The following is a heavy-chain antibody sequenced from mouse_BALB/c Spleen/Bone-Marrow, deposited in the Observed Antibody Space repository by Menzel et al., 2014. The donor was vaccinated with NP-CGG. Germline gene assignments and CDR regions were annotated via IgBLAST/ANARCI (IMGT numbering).Heavy chain of an antibody. J-gene: IGHJ4*01. Sequence: EVQLQQSGAELVKPGASVKLPCTASGFNIKDTYMHWVKQRPEQGLEWIGRIDPANGNTKYDPKFQGKATITADTSSNTAYLQLSSLTSEDTAVYYCARYYYGSIYAMDHWGQGTPVPVSS. CDR3: ARYYYGSIYAMDH. CDR2: IDPANGNT. CDR1: GFNIKDTY. V-gene: IGHV14-3*02. D-gene: IGHD1-1*01.